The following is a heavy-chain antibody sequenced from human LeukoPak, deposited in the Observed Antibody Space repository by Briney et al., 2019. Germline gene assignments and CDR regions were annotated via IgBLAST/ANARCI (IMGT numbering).Heavy chain of an antibody. CDR2: IKGDESAR. CDR3: ARDVVGSLDY. J-gene: IGHJ4*02. V-gene: IGHV3-7*01. CDR1: GFTFSTYW. D-gene: IGHD1-26*01. Sequence: GGSLRLSCAASGFTFSTYWMARVRQAPGKGLEWVANIKGDESARHQADSVKGRFTISRDNTQNSVYLQMNNLRGDDTAVYYCARDVVGSLDYWGQGTLVTVSS.